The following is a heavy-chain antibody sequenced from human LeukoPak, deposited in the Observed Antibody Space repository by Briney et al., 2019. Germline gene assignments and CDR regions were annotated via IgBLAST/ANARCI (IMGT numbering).Heavy chain of an antibody. J-gene: IGHJ4*02. CDR2: ISYDGSNK. CDR1: GFTFSSYG. Sequence: GRSLRISCAAAGFTFSSYGMHGVRQAPAKGLEWVAVISYDGSNKYYADSVKGRFTISRDNSKNTLYLQMNSLRAEDTAVYYCATVGVVVPAAMAYWGQGTLVTVSS. CDR3: ATVGVVVPAAMAY. D-gene: IGHD2-2*01. V-gene: IGHV3-30*03.